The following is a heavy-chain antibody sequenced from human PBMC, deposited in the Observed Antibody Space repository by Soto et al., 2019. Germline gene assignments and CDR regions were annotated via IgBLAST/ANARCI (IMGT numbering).Heavy chain of an antibody. CDR3: ARDGKVVVVPAAKGRNWFDP. J-gene: IGHJ5*02. V-gene: IGHV1-3*01. CDR1: GYTFTSYA. CDR2: INAGNGNT. D-gene: IGHD2-2*01. Sequence: GASVKVSCKASGYTFTSYAMHWVRQAPGQRLEWMGWINAGNGNTKYSQKSQGRVTITRDTSASTAYMELSSLRSEDTAVYYCARDGKVVVVPAAKGRNWFDPWGQGALVTVSS.